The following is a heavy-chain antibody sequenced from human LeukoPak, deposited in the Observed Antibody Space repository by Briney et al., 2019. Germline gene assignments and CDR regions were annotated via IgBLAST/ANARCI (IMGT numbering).Heavy chain of an antibody. CDR1: GGSISSYY. V-gene: IGHV4-59*12. Sequence: SETLSLTCTVSGGSISSYYWSWIRQPPGKGLEWIRYIYYSGSTNYNPSLKSRVTISVGTSKNQFSLKLSSVTAADTAVYYCAGDYGGFGSFDYWGQGTLVTVSS. CDR2: IYYSGST. J-gene: IGHJ4*02. D-gene: IGHD4-23*01. CDR3: AGDYGGFGSFDY.